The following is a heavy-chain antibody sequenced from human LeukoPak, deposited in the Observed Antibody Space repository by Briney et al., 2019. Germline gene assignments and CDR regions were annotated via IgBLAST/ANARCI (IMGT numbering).Heavy chain of an antibody. Sequence: PSETLSLTCTVSGGSISSYYWSWIRQPPGKGLEWIGYIYYSGSTNYNPSLKSRVTISVDTSKNQFSLKLSSVTAADTAVYYCAVSIAGAGTPLQHWGQGTLVTVSS. CDR3: AVSIAGAGTPLQH. D-gene: IGHD6-13*01. CDR2: IYYSGST. J-gene: IGHJ1*01. V-gene: IGHV4-59*01. CDR1: GGSISSYY.